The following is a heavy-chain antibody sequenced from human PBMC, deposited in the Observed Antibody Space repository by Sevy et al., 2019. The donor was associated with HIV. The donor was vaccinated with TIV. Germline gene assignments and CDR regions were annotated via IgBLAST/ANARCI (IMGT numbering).Heavy chain of an antibody. D-gene: IGHD4-17*01. V-gene: IGHV3-21*01. CDR1: GFSFSSYS. CDR3: ARHTHDYGDYAPQGYGMDV. Sequence: GGSLRLSCAASGFSFSSYSINWVRQAPGKGLEWVSFISSTSSYIYYADSVKGRFTISRDNAKNSLYLQMNSLRAEDTAVYYCARHTHDYGDYAPQGYGMDVWGQGTTVTVSS. J-gene: IGHJ6*02. CDR2: ISSTSSYI.